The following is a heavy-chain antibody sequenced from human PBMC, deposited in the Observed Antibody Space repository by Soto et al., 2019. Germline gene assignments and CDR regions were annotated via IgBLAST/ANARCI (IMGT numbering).Heavy chain of an antibody. J-gene: IGHJ5*02. D-gene: IGHD3-22*01. V-gene: IGHV4-34*01. CDR3: ARWGPSDSGGYYDWFDP. Sequence: SETLSLTCAVYGGSFSGYYWSWIRQPPGKGLEWIGEINHSGSTNYNPSLKSRVTISVDTSKNQFSLKLSSVTAADTAVYYCARWGPSDSGGYYDWFDPWGQGTLVTVSS. CDR2: INHSGST. CDR1: GGSFSGYY.